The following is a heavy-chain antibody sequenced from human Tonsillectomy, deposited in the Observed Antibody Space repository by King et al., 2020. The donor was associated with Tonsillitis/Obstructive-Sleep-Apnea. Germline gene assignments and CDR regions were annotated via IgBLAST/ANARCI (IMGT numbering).Heavy chain of an antibody. D-gene: IGHD3-22*01. V-gene: IGHV3-53*04. CDR2: IYPNGDT. J-gene: IGHJ3*02. Sequence: VQLVESGGGLVQPGGSLRLSCAASGVTVSNNYMGWVRQTPGKGLEWVSLIYPNGDTSYTDSVKARFIISRHNSNNTLCLQMNSLRHDDTALYYFGTSSVRWGSDAIDIWGHGEMVTVSS. CDR1: GVTVSNNY. CDR3: GTSSVRWGSDAIDI.